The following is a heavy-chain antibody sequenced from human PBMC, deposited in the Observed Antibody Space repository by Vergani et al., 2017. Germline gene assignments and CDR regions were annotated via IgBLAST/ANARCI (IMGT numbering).Heavy chain of an antibody. CDR1: GFTFSHYS. J-gene: IGHJ3*01. CDR3: VRDVRVSRT. Sequence: EVQMVESGGGLVKPGGSLRLSCVASGFTFSHYSMNWVRQAPGKGLEWVSSISGNNDDVYYADSGTGRCTISRDKAKNSLYLDMSSLRAEDTAVYYCVRDVRVSRTWGQGTLVAVSS. V-gene: IGHV3-21*01. CDR2: ISGNNDDV.